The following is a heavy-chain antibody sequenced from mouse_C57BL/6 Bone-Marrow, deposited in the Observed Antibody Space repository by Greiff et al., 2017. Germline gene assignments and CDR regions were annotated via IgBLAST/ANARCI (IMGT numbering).Heavy chain of an antibody. CDR2: IYPGSGST. CDR1: GYTFTSYW. D-gene: IGHD1-1*01. CDR3: APITTVVVPFDY. V-gene: IGHV1-55*01. Sequence: QVQLQQPGAELVKPGASVKMSCKASGYTFTSYWITWVKQRPGQGLEWIGDIYPGSGSTNYNEKFKSKATLTVDTSSSTAYMQLSSLTSEDSAVYYCAPITTVVVPFDYWGQGTTLTVSS. J-gene: IGHJ2*01.